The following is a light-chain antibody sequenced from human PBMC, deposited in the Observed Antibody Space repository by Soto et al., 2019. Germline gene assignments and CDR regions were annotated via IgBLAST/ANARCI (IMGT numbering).Light chain of an antibody. CDR1: QSVSSY. J-gene: IGKJ4*01. Sequence: EIVLTQSPATLSLSPGERATLSCRARQSVSSYLAWYQQKPGQAPRLLIYDASNRATGIPARFSGSGSGTDFTLTIISLEPEDFAVYYCQQRSNWPPLTFGGGTKVEIK. CDR3: QQRSNWPPLT. V-gene: IGKV3-11*01. CDR2: DAS.